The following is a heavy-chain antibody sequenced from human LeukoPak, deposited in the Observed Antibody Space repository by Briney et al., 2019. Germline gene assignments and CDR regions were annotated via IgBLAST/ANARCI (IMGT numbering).Heavy chain of an antibody. Sequence: PGGSLRLSCAASGFTFRNSDMSWVRQAPGKGLEWVSSITASGGSTYYADSVKGRFTVSRDNSKNTLYLQMNSLTVEDTAVYYCAPGSNWPGYFDYWGQGTLVTVSS. CDR2: ITASGGST. CDR1: GFTFRNSD. D-gene: IGHD1-26*01. J-gene: IGHJ4*02. CDR3: APGSNWPGYFDY. V-gene: IGHV3-23*01.